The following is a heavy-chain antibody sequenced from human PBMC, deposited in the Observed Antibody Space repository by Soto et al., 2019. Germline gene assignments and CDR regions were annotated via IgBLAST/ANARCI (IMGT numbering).Heavy chain of an antibody. V-gene: IGHV1-58*01. D-gene: IGHD3-22*01. J-gene: IGHJ4*02. CDR2: IVVGSGNT. CDR3: AADLRYYDSSGYHYVFDY. CDR1: GFTFTSSA. Sequence: SVKVSCKASGFTFTSSAVQWVRLARGQRLEWIGWIVVGSGNTNYAQKFQERVTITRDISTSTAYMELSSLRSEDTAVYYCAADLRYYDSSGYHYVFDYWGQGTLVTVSS.